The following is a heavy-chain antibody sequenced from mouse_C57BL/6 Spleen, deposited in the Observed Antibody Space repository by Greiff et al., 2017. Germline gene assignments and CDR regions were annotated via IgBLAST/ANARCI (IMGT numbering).Heavy chain of an antibody. CDR2: ISYDGSN. Sequence: VQLKESGPGLVKPSQSLSLTCSVTGYSITSGYYWNWIRQFPGNKLEWMGYISYDGSNNYNPSLKNRISITRDTSKNQFFLKLNSVTTEDTATYYCARDYSNYVGVSWFAYWGQGTLVTVSA. J-gene: IGHJ3*01. CDR1: GYSITSGYY. CDR3: ARDYSNYVGVSWFAY. V-gene: IGHV3-6*01. D-gene: IGHD2-5*01.